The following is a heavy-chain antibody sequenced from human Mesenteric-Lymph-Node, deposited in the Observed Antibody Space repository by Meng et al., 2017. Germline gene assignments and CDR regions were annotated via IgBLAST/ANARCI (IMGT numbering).Heavy chain of an antibody. Sequence: SETLSLTCAVYGGSFSNYYWSWIRQPPGRGLEWIGDIYYSGSTNYTPSLKSRVTLSVDTSKNQFSLKLSSVTAANTAVYYCARTDYGGTSAAFDYWRQGTLVTVPQ. CDR3: ARTDYGGTSAAFDY. D-gene: IGHD4-23*01. V-gene: IGHV4-59*01. CDR2: IYYSGST. CDR1: GGSFSNYY. J-gene: IGHJ4*02.